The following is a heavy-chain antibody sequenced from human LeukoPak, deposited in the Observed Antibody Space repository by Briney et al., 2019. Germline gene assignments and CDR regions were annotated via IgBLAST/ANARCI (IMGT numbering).Heavy chain of an antibody. J-gene: IGHJ3*02. D-gene: IGHD3-22*01. CDR1: EFAFSSYW. Sequence: GGSLRLSCAASEFAFSSYWMHWVRQAPGKGLVWVSRMNTDGSTTTYADSVRGRFTITRDNAKNTLYLQMNSLRAEDTAMYYCARAFDTSGYYVAEAFDIWGQGTMVTVSS. CDR3: ARAFDTSGYYVAEAFDI. V-gene: IGHV3-74*01. CDR2: MNTDGSTT.